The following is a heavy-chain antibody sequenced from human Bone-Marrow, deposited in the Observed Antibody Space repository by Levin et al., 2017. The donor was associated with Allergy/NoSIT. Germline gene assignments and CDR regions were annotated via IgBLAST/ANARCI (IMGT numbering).Heavy chain of an antibody. Sequence: LSLTCGASGFTFSSYSMSWVRQAAGKGLEWVSTIGGIGNTYYADSVKGRFTISRDNSKNTVYLQMNNLRAEDTAVYYCAKRQGTSGFLRDFDYWGQGTLVTVSS. CDR2: IGGIGNT. V-gene: IGHV3-23*01. CDR3: AKRQGTSGFLRDFDY. J-gene: IGHJ4*02. CDR1: GFTFSSYS. D-gene: IGHD3-9*01.